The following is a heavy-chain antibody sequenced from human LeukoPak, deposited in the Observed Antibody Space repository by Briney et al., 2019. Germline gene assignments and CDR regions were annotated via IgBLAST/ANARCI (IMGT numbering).Heavy chain of an antibody. V-gene: IGHV4-59*12. D-gene: IGHD3-22*01. CDR3: ASLTMIVVP. CDR2: MYHSGSG. J-gene: IGHJ4*02. CDR1: GVSISSNY. Sequence: PSETLSLTCTVSGVSISSNYWSWIRQAPGKGLEWIGYMYHSGSGNYNPSLRSRVTISVDTSKNQFSLKLISVTAADTAVYYCASLTMIVVPWGQGTLVTVSS.